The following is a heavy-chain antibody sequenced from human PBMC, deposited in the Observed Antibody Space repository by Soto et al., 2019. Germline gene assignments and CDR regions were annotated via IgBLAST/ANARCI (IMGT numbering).Heavy chain of an antibody. Sequence: SQTLSLTCAISGDSVSSNSAAWNWIRQSPSRGLEWLGRTYYRSKWYSDFALSVRSRITINPDTSKNQVSLQLNSVTPEDTAVYFCARGSTDGFNRFLDDWGQGTLVTVSS. D-gene: IGHD3-3*01. V-gene: IGHV6-1*01. CDR1: GDSVSSNSAA. CDR2: TYYRSKWYS. CDR3: ARGSTDGFNRFLDD. J-gene: IGHJ4*02.